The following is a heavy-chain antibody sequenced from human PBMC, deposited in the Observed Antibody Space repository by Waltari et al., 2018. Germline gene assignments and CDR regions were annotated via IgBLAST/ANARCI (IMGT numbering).Heavy chain of an antibody. J-gene: IGHJ6*02. CDR2: IYSGGPP. CDR3: ARVWFGELLWAGMDV. CDR1: GFVVKSSY. D-gene: IGHD3-10*01. V-gene: IGHV3-53*01. Sequence: EVQLAESGGGLIQRGGSLSLSSAASGFVVKSSYMSWVRQAPGKGLEWDSVIYSGGPPYYADSVKGRFTISRDNSKNTLYLQMDSLRAEDTAVYYCARVWFGELLWAGMDVWGQGTTVTVSS.